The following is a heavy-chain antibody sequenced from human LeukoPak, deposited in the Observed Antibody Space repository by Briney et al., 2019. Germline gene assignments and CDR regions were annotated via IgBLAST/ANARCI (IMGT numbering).Heavy chain of an antibody. V-gene: IGHV3-21*01. Sequence: GGSLRLSCAASGFTFSSYSMNWVRQAPGKGLEWVSSISSSSSYIYYADSVKGRFTISRDNAKNSLYLQMNSLRAEDTAVYYCARDRAAAGIFDHWGQGTLVTVSS. D-gene: IGHD6-13*01. CDR3: ARDRAAAGIFDH. CDR1: GFTFSSYS. CDR2: ISSSSSYI. J-gene: IGHJ4*02.